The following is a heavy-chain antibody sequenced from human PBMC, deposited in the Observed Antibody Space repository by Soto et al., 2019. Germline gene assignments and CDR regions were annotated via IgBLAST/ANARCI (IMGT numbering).Heavy chain of an antibody. D-gene: IGHD1-1*01. J-gene: IGHJ5*02. Sequence: SETLTLTCTVSGASISGYYWSWIRKSAGKGLEWIGRIYATGNTDYNPSLKSRVMMSVDTSKKQFSLKLRSVTAADTAVYYCVRDGTKTLRDWFDPWGQGISVTVS. CDR2: IYATGNT. CDR1: GASISGYY. V-gene: IGHV4-4*07. CDR3: VRDGTKTLRDWFDP.